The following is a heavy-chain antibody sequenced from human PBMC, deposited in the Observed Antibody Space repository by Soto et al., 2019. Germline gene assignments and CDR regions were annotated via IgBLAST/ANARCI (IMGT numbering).Heavy chain of an antibody. CDR1: GFTFSTYG. CDR2: MSGDGTTT. J-gene: IGHJ4*02. D-gene: IGHD3-22*01. CDR3: AKDITFDRSAYNF. V-gene: IGHV3-23*01. Sequence: VGSLRLSCTASGFTFSTYGMSWVRQAPGKGLEWVSSMSGDGTTTYYIDSVKGRFTISRDNSRNTLSLQMNSLRTEDTAIYYCAKDITFDRSAYNFWAQGILVTVSS.